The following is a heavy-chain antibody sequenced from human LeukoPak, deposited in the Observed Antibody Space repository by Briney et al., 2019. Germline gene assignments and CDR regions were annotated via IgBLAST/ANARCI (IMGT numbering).Heavy chain of an antibody. J-gene: IGHJ4*02. D-gene: IGHD3-3*01. V-gene: IGHV3-7*01. CDR3: ARLSSHYDFWSGSPAY. Sequence: GGSLRLSCAASGFTFRSYWMAWVRQAPGKGLEWVANIKEDESAKHQADSVKGRFTISRDNAQNSVYLQMNSLRAEDTAVYYCARLSSHYDFWSGSPAYWGQGALVTVSS. CDR1: GFTFRSYW. CDR2: IKEDESAK.